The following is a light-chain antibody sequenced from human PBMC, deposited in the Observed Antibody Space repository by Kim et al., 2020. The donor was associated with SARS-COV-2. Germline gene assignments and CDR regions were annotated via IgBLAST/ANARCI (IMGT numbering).Light chain of an antibody. CDR3: QQYGSSLTWT. CDR1: QSVSSSY. CDR2: GAS. V-gene: IGKV3-20*01. J-gene: IGKJ1*01. Sequence: PGQRATHPCRARQSVSSSYLAWYQQKPGQAPRLLIYGASSRATGIPDRFSGSGSGTDFTLTISRLEPEDFAVYYCQQYGSSLTWTFGQGTKGDIK.